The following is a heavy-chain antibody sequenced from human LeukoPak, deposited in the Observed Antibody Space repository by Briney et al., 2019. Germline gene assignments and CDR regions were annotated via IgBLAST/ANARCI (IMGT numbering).Heavy chain of an antibody. Sequence: PSETLSLTCTVSGGSISSYYWSWIRQPPGKGLEWIGYIYYSGSTNYNPSLKSRVTISVDTSKNQFSLKLGSVTAADTAVYYCARVWYGKTDYWGQGTLVTVSS. CDR2: IYYSGST. J-gene: IGHJ4*02. CDR3: ARVWYGKTDY. V-gene: IGHV4-59*08. D-gene: IGHD3-16*01. CDR1: GGSISSYY.